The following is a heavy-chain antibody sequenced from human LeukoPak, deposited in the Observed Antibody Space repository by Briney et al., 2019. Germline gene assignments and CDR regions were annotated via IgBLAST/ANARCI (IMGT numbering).Heavy chain of an antibody. V-gene: IGHV3-48*02. Sequence: GGSLRLSCAASGFTFSSYSMNWVRQAPGKGLEWVSYISSSSTSIYYADSVKGRFTISRDNAKNSLYLQMNSLRDEDTAVYYCARERVDYGDWSRYYQYGMDAWGQGTAVTVTS. D-gene: IGHD4-17*01. CDR3: ARERVDYGDWSRYYQYGMDA. J-gene: IGHJ6*02. CDR1: GFTFSSYS. CDR2: ISSSSTSI.